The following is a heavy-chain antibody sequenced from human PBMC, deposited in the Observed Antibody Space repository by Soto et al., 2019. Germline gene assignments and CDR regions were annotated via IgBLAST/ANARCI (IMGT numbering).Heavy chain of an antibody. CDR3: ARDAGYSSSSRAPV. D-gene: IGHD6-6*01. J-gene: IGHJ6*02. CDR1: GFTFSSYA. Sequence: PGGSLGLSCAASGFTFSSYAMRWVRQDPGKGLEYVSAISNNGGSTYYADSVKGRFAISRDNSKNTLYLQMNSLRAEDTAVYYCARDAGYSSSSRAPVWGQGTTVTVSS. V-gene: IGHV3-64*04. CDR2: ISNNGGST.